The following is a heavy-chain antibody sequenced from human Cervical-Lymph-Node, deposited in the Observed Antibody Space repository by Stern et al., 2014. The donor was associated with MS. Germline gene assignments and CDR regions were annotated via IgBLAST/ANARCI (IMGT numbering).Heavy chain of an antibody. Sequence: EVQLVESGAEMKKPGESLKISCKGYGYSFTTYWIGWVRQMPGKGLEWMGMLYPGNSDTRYSPSFQGQVTISADKSISTAYLQWNSLKASDTAMYYCARHSVSSVGGMDVWGQGTTVTVSS. D-gene: IGHD3-16*02. CDR3: ARHSVSSVGGMDV. CDR2: LYPGNSDT. CDR1: GYSFTTYW. J-gene: IGHJ6*02. V-gene: IGHV5-51*01.